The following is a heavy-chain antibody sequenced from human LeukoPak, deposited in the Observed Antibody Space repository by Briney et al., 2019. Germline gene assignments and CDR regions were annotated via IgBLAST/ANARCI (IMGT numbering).Heavy chain of an antibody. CDR1: GFTFDDYA. CDR2: ISWNSGSI. J-gene: IGHJ3*02. D-gene: IGHD3-22*01. Sequence: PGGSLRLSCAASGFTFDDYAMHWVRQAPGKGLEWASGISWNSGSIGYADSVKGRFAISRDNAKNSLYLQMNSLRAEDTALYYCAKGKDDSSGYYFDAFDIWGQGTMVTVSS. V-gene: IGHV3-9*01. CDR3: AKGKDDSSGYYFDAFDI.